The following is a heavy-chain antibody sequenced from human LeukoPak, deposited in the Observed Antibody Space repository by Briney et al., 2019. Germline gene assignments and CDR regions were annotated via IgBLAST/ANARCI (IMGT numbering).Heavy chain of an antibody. CDR1: GYXFTSYW. CDR3: ARSGSYIDY. CDR2: IYPGDSDT. D-gene: IGHD1-26*01. J-gene: IGHJ4*02. Sequence: GESLKISCRGSGYXFTSYWITWVRQMPGKGLEWRGIIYPGDSDTRYSPSFQGLVTFSADKSISTAYLQWSSLKASDTAIYYCARSGSYIDYWGQGTLVSVSS. V-gene: IGHV5-51*01.